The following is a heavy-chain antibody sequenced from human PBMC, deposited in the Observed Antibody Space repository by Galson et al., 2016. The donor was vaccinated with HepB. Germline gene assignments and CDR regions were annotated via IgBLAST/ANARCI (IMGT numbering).Heavy chain of an antibody. CDR1: GFTFSSSA. J-gene: IGHJ6*02. CDR2: IVVGSGNT. V-gene: IGHV1-58*01. D-gene: IGHD1-26*01. Sequence: SVKVSCKASGFTFSSSAVLWVRQARGQRLDWIGWIVVGSGNTDSAQTFQERVIMTRDMSTSTAYMELSSLRSEDTAVYYCAADSGMGGNDYYAMDVWGQGTTVTVSS. CDR3: AADSGMGGNDYYAMDV.